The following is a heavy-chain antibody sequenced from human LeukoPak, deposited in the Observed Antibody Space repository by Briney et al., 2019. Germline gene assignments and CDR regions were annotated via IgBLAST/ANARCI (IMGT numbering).Heavy chain of an antibody. J-gene: IGHJ3*02. CDR2: ISGSSGST. CDR3: AKWGIVVVVAAPSGGAFDT. D-gene: IGHD2-15*01. CDR1: GFTFSSYA. Sequence: PGGSLRHSCAASGFTFSSYAMSWVRQAPGKGLEWVSAISGSSGSTYYADSVKGRFTVSRDNSKNTLYLQMNSLRAEDTAVYYCAKWGIVVVVAAPSGGAFDTWGQGTMVTVSS. V-gene: IGHV3-23*01.